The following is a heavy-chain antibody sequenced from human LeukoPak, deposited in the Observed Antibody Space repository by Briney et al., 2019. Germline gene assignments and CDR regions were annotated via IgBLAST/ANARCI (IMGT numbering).Heavy chain of an antibody. V-gene: IGHV4-39*07. CDR3: ARGVVPGIAVH. CDR2: INHSGST. CDR1: GGSISSSSYY. D-gene: IGHD6-19*01. Sequence: PSETLSLTCTGSGGSISSSSYYWGWIRQPPGTGLEWIGEINHSGSTNYNPSLKSRVTISVDTSKNQFSLKLSSVTAADTAVYYCARGVVPGIAVHWGQGTLVTVSS. J-gene: IGHJ4*02.